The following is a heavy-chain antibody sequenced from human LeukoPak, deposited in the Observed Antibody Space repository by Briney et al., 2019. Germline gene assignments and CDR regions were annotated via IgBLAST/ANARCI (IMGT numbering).Heavy chain of an antibody. J-gene: IGHJ6*02. CDR1: GFTFTSFD. CDR3: ARDALQVAYYYGMDV. CDR2: ISSSGSTI. V-gene: IGHV3-48*03. Sequence: GGSLRLSCAASGFTFTSFDMNWVRQAPGKGLEWVSYISSSGSTIYYADSVKGRFTISRDNAKNSLYLQMNSLRAEDTAVYYCARDALQVAYYYGMDVWGQGTTVTVSS.